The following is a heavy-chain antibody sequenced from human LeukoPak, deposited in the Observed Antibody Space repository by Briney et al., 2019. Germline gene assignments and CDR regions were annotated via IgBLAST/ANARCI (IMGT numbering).Heavy chain of an antibody. CDR2: ISGSGGST. CDR3: AKEGETTSILRFLEWLGKYFDY. J-gene: IGHJ4*02. D-gene: IGHD3-3*01. V-gene: IGHV3-23*01. Sequence: PGGSLRLSCAASGFTFSTYWMSWVRQAPGKGLEWVSAISGSGGSTYYVDSVKGRFTISRDNSKNTLYLQMNSLRAEDTAVYYCAKEGETTSILRFLEWLGKYFDYWGQGTLVTVSS. CDR1: GFTFSTYW.